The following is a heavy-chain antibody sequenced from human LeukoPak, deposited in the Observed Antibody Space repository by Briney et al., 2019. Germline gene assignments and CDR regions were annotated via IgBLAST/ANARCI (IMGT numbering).Heavy chain of an antibody. CDR2: LTDSGGTT. D-gene: IGHD5-24*01. CDR1: GFTFSSYA. CDR3: AKKRDAFDI. J-gene: IGHJ3*02. Sequence: GGPLGLSCVASGFTFSSYAMGWVRQAPGKRPEWVSSLTDSGGTTYYVDSVKGRFTISRDNSKNTLYLHMNSLRAEDTAMYYCAKKRDAFDIWGQGTVVAVSS. V-gene: IGHV3-23*01.